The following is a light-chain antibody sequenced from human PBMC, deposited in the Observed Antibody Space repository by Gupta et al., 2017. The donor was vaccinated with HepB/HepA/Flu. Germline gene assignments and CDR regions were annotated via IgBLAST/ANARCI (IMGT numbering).Light chain of an antibody. CDR2: DVS. V-gene: IGLV2-14*01. CDR1: SSDVGGYNY. J-gene: IGLJ2*01. Sequence: QSALTQPASASASPGQSITISCTGTSSDVGGYNYVSWYQQHPGKAPNLMIYDVSNRPSGVSNRFSGCKSGNTASPTITGLQAEDEADDYCSSYTSSSTLGVFGGGTKLTVI. CDR3: SSYTSSSTLGV.